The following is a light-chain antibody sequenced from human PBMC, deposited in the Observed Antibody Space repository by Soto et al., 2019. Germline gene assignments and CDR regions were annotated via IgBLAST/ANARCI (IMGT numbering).Light chain of an antibody. J-gene: IGLJ2*01. Sequence: QSALTQPASVSGSPEQSITISCTGTSSDVGAYNLVSWYQQHPGKAPRLIIYEGSKRPSGISHRFSGSKSDNTASLTISGLQVEDEALYFCSSYTSASALGIFGGGTKLTVL. V-gene: IGLV2-14*02. CDR2: EGS. CDR1: SSDVGAYNL. CDR3: SSYTSASALGI.